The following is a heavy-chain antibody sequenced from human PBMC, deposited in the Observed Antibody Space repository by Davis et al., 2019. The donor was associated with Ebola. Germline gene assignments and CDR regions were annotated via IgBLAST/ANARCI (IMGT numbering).Heavy chain of an antibody. J-gene: IGHJ5*02. CDR3: ARDGLGSLVDWLFGWFDP. CDR1: GGSFSGYY. V-gene: IGHV4-34*01. Sequence: MPSETLSLTCAVYGGSFSGYYWSWIRQPPGKGLEWIGEINHSGSTNYNPSLKSRVTISVDTSKNQFSLKLSSVTAADTAVYYCARDGLGSLVDWLFGWFDPWGQGTLVTVSS. D-gene: IGHD3-9*01. CDR2: INHSGST.